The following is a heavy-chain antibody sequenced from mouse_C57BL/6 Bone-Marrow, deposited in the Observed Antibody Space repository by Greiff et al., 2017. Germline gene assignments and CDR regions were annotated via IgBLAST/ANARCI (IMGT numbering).Heavy chain of an antibody. Sequence: QVQLQQPGAELVKPGASVKMSCKASGYTFTSYWITWVKQRPGQGLEWIGDIYPGSGSTNYNEKFKSKATLTVDTSSSTAYMQLSSLTSEDSAVYYCARSNDGCYGYTYFDYWGKGTTLTVSS. J-gene: IGHJ2*01. D-gene: IGHD2-3*01. V-gene: IGHV1-55*01. CDR1: GYTFTSYW. CDR3: ARSNDGCYGYTYFDY. CDR2: IYPGSGST.